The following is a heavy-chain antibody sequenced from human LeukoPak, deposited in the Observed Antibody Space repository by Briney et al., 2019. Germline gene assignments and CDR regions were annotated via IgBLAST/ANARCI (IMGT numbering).Heavy chain of an antibody. D-gene: IGHD3-22*01. V-gene: IGHV1-18*01. CDR2: ISAYNGNT. Sequence: ASVKVSCKGSGYTFTSYRISWVRQAPGQGLEGVGWISAYNGNTNYAQKLQGRVSMTTDTSTSTAYMELRSLRSDDTAVYYCARDDYYDGSGYTAFDIWGQGTMVTVSS. CDR3: ARDDYYDGSGYTAFDI. J-gene: IGHJ3*02. CDR1: GYTFTSYR.